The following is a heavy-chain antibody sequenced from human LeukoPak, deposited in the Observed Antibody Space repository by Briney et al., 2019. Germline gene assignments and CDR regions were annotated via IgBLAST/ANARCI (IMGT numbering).Heavy chain of an antibody. D-gene: IGHD3-3*01. CDR3: ARDSYDFWSGYSVDYMDV. CDR1: GFTFSSYW. Sequence: GGSLRLSCAASGFTFSSYWMHWVRQAPGKGLVWVSRINSDGSSTSYADSVKGRFTISRDNAKNTLYLQMNSLRAEDTAVYYCARDSYDFWSGYSVDYMDVWGKGTTVTVSS. CDR2: INSDGSST. V-gene: IGHV3-74*01. J-gene: IGHJ6*03.